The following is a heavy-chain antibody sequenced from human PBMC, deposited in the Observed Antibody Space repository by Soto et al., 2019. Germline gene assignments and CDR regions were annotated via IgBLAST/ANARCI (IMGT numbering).Heavy chain of an antibody. V-gene: IGHV4-30-2*01. CDR3: ARVPYY. J-gene: IGHJ4*02. CDR1: GGSISVCGYS. CDR2: IYHSWST. Sequence: SETLSLTCAVSGGSISVCGYSWSWIRQPPGKGLEWIGYIYHSWSTYYNPSLKSRVTLSVDSSKNQFSLKLSSVTAAHTAVYYCARVPYYWGQGTLVTV.